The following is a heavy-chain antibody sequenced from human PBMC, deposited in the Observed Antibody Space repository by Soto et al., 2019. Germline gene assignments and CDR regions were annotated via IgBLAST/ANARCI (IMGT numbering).Heavy chain of an antibody. V-gene: IGHV1-18*01. CDR3: AREGEMPYYYYGLDV. CDR2: ISGYNGHT. CDR1: GYTFTTYG. D-gene: IGHD3-16*01. J-gene: IGHJ6*02. Sequence: VKVSCKASGYTFTTYGISWVRQAPGQGLEWMGWISGYNGHTKYAQKFQGRVTMTTDTSTSTVYMDLRSLRSDDTAVYYCAREGEMPYYYYGLDVWGQGTTVT.